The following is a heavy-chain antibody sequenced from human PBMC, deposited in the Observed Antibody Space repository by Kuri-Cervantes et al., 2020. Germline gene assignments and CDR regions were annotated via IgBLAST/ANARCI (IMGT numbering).Heavy chain of an antibody. Sequence: GGSLRLSCAASGFTFSNAWMSWVRQAPGKGLEWVGRIKSKTDGGTTDYAASVKGRFTISRDDSKNTLYLQMTSLRTEDTAIYYCIATAHYYDSGSLFMDVWGQGTTVTVSS. J-gene: IGHJ6*02. CDR3: IATAHYYDSGSLFMDV. CDR1: GFTFSNAW. D-gene: IGHD3-10*01. V-gene: IGHV3-15*01. CDR2: IKSKTDGGTT.